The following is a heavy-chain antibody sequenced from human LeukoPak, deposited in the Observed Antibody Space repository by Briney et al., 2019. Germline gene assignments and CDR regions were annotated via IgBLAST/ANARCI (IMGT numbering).Heavy chain of an antibody. CDR1: GFTFSSYS. D-gene: IGHD6-13*01. CDR3: ARGYSSSWYDGIRYVDY. CDR2: ISSSSSYI. Sequence: GGSLRLSSAASGFTFSSYSMNWVRQAPGKGLEWVSSISSSSSYIYYADSVKGRFTISRDNAKNSLYLQMNSLRAEDTAVYYCARGYSSSWYDGIRYVDYWGQGTLVTVSS. V-gene: IGHV3-21*01. J-gene: IGHJ4*02.